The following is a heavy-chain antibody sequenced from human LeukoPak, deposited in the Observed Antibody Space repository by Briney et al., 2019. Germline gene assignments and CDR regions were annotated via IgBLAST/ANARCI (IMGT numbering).Heavy chain of an antibody. J-gene: IGHJ4*02. CDR1: GGSIGSDY. CDR3: AKYGNSGWVIDN. Sequence: SDTLPLTCTVSGGSIGSDYWTWIRQPPGKGLEYIGYIYYTGGTNYNPSLKSRVTISVDTSKNQFSLKLSSVTAADTAVYFCAKYGNSGWVIDNWGQGTLVTVSS. D-gene: IGHD6-19*01. CDR2: IYYTGGT. V-gene: IGHV4-59*08.